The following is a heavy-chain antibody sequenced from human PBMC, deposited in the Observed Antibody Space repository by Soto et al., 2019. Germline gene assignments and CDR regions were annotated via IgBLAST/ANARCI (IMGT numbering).Heavy chain of an antibody. CDR3: AKDPSYLAREYFDY. CDR2: ISGSGGST. Sequence: GGSLRLSCAASGFTFSSYAMSWVRQAPGKGLEWVSAISGSGGSTYYADSVKGRFTISRDNSKITLYVQMNSLRAEDTAVYYCAKDPSYLAREYFDYWGQGTLVTVSS. CDR1: GFTFSSYA. D-gene: IGHD5-12*01. V-gene: IGHV3-23*01. J-gene: IGHJ4*02.